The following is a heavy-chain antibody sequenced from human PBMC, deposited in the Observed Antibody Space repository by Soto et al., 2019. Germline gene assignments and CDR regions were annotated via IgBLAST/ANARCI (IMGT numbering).Heavy chain of an antibody. V-gene: IGHV3-74*01. CDR2: INSDGSST. CDR3: ARDFYCSSTSCYRVMNYYYYYGMDV. CDR1: GFTFSSYW. J-gene: IGHJ6*02. D-gene: IGHD2-2*02. Sequence: GGSLRLSXAASGFTFSSYWMHWVRQAPGKGLVWVSRINSDGSSTSYADSVKGRFTISRDNAKDTLYLQMNSLRAEDTAVYYCARDFYCSSTSCYRVMNYYYYYGMDVWGQGTTVTVSS.